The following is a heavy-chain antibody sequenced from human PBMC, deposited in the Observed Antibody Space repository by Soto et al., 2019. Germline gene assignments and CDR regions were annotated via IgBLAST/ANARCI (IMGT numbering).Heavy chain of an antibody. CDR3: ASDGFVAPLGTGGMDV. CDR1: GGTFSSYA. J-gene: IGHJ6*02. Sequence: QVQLVQSGAEVKKPGSSVKVSCKAFGGTFSSYAISWVRQAPGQGLEWMGGIIPLTGTSNYPQKFRGRATISADESTSTAYMHLTSLRSEDTAVYYCASDGFVAPLGTGGMDVWGQGTTVTVSS. CDR2: IIPLTGTS. V-gene: IGHV1-69*01. D-gene: IGHD1-1*01.